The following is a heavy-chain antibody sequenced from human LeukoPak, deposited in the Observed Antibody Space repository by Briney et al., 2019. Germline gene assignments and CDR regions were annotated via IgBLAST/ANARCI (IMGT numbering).Heavy chain of an antibody. J-gene: IGHJ4*02. CDR2: INPSGGST. CDR1: GYTFTSYY. V-gene: IGHV1-46*01. D-gene: IGHD1-14*01. Sequence: ASVKVSCTASGYTFTSYYMHWVRQAPGQGLEWMGIINPSGGSTSYAQKFQGRVTMTRDMSTSTVYMELSSLRSEDTAVYYCARAIYQWEPGDYWGQGTLVTVSS. CDR3: ARAIYQWEPGDY.